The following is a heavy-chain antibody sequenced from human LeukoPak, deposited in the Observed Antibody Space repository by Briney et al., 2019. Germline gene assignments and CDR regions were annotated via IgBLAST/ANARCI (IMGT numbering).Heavy chain of an antibody. J-gene: IGHJ4*02. V-gene: IGHV4-34*01. CDR1: GGSFSGYY. CDR3: ARVRLYYDFWSGYSSHFDY. D-gene: IGHD3-3*01. CDR2: INHSGST. Sequence: ASETLSLTCAVYGGSFSGYYWSWIRQPPGKGLEWIGEINHSGSTNYNPSLKSRVTISVDTSKNQFSLKLSSVTAADTAVYYCARVRLYYDFWSGYSSHFDYWGQGTLVTVSS.